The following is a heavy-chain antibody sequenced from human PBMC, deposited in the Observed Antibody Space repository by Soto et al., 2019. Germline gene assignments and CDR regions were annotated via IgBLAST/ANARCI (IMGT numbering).Heavy chain of an antibody. CDR2: ISWNSGSI. V-gene: IGHV3-9*01. CDR3: AKDRYDYYGSGGNYGMDV. CDR1: DFTFDDYA. D-gene: IGHD3-10*01. J-gene: IGHJ6*02. Sequence: ALRLSCAASDFTFDDYAMHWVRQAPGKGLEWVSGISWNSGSIGYADSVKGRFTISRDNVKNSLFLQMDSLRLEDTALYYCAKDRYDYYGSGGNYGMDVWGQGTTVTVSS.